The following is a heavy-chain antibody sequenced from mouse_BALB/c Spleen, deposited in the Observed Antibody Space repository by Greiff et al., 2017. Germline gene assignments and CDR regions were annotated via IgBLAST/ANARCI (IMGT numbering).Heavy chain of an antibody. D-gene: IGHD2-12*01. CDR2: ISSGGSYT. J-gene: IGHJ4*01. V-gene: IGHV5-6*01. CDR3: ARQNFTRDAMDY. Sequence: EVHLVESGGDLVKPGGSLKLSCAASGFTFSSYGMSWVRQTPDKRLEWVATISSGGSYTYYPDSVKGRFTISRDNAKNTLYLQMSSLKSEDTAMYYCARQNFTRDAMDYWGQGTSVTVSS. CDR1: GFTFSSYG.